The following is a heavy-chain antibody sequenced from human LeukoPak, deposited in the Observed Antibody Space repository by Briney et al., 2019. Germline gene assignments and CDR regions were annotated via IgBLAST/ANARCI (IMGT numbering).Heavy chain of an antibody. Sequence: GASVKVSCKASGYTFTGYYMHWVRQAPGQGLEWMGWINPNSGGTNYAQKFQGRVTMTRDTSISTAYMELSRLRSDDTAVYYCARLKQSKFKIAVAGTSGDYWGQGTLVTVSS. CDR1: GYTFTGYY. CDR2: INPNSGGT. CDR3: ARLKQSKFKIAVAGTSGDY. J-gene: IGHJ4*02. V-gene: IGHV1-2*02. D-gene: IGHD6-19*01.